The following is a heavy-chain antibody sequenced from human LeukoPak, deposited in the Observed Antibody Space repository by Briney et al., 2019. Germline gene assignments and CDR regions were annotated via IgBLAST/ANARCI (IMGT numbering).Heavy chain of an antibody. CDR3: ARERHRDLDC. Sequence: PGGSLRLSCAASGFTFSSYWMTWVRQAPGKGLEWVANIKQDGSEIYYVDSVKGRFTISRDNVRNSVFLQMNSLRAEDTAIYYCARERHRDLDCWGQGTLVTVSS. V-gene: IGHV3-7*05. J-gene: IGHJ4*02. CDR1: GFTFSSYW. CDR2: IKQDGSEI.